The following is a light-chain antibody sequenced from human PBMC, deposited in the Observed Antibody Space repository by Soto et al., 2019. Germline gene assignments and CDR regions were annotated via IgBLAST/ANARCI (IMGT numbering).Light chain of an antibody. CDR2: DAS. CDR1: QGIRKY. V-gene: IGKV1-16*02. J-gene: IGKJ3*01. CDR3: KKYNSNQFP. Sequence: DIQMTQSPSSLSASVGDRVTITCRASQGIRKYLAWFQQKPGKAPKSLIYDASSLHTGVPSKFSGSGLGTDFPLIISSLKPKDFETYSGKKYNSNQFPFGPGTKV.